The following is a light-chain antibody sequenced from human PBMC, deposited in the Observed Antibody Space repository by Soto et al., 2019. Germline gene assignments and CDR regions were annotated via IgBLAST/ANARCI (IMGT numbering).Light chain of an antibody. V-gene: IGLV2-18*02. J-gene: IGLJ3*02. CDR1: SSDVGSYNR. CDR2: EVT. Sequence: QSALTQPPSVSGSPGQSVTISCTGTSSDVGSYNRVSWYQQPPGTAPKLMIYEVTTRPSGVPNRFSASKSGNTASLTISGLQAEDEADYYCTSYTSSRTWVFGGGTTL. CDR3: TSYTSSRTWV.